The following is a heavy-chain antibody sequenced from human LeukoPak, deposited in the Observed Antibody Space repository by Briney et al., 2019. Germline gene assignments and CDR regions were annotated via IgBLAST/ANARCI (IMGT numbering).Heavy chain of an antibody. CDR2: ITSSSTTL. J-gene: IGHJ6*03. CDR1: GFNLSSSA. V-gene: IGHV3-48*04. CDR3: VRDPSYGSSWYYYMDV. Sequence: GGSLRLSCAASGFNLSSSAMNWVRQAPGKGLEWVSYITSSSTTLYYTDSVKGRFTISRDNSKNSLYLQMDSLRVEDTAVYYCVRDPSYGSSWYYYMDVWGKGTTVTVSS. D-gene: IGHD6-13*01.